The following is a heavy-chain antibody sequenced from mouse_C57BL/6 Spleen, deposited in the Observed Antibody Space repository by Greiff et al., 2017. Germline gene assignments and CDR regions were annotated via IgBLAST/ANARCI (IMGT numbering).Heavy chain of an antibody. CDR1: GYTFTSYG. D-gene: IGHD2-4*01. Sequence: QVQLQQSGAELARPGASVKLSCKASGYTFTSYGISWVKQRTGQGLEWIGEIYPRSGNTYYNEKFKGKATLTADTSSSTAYMELRSLTSEDSAVYFCARYDYDGYFDFWGTGTTVTVSS. V-gene: IGHV1-81*01. CDR2: IYPRSGNT. CDR3: ARYDYDGYFDF. J-gene: IGHJ1*03.